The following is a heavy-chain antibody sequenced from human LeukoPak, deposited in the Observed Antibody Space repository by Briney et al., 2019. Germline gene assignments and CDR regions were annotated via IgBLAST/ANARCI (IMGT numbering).Heavy chain of an antibody. V-gene: IGHV4-39*07. CDR3: ARDAPTYSNYVFDY. J-gene: IGHJ4*02. D-gene: IGHD4-11*01. CDR1: GGSISSSSYY. Sequence: PSQTLSLTCTVSGGSISSSSYYWGWIRQPPGTGLEWIGSIYYSGSTYYNPSLKSRVTISVDTSKNQFSLKLSSVTAADTAVYYCARDAPTYSNYVFDYWGQGTLVTVSS. CDR2: IYYSGST.